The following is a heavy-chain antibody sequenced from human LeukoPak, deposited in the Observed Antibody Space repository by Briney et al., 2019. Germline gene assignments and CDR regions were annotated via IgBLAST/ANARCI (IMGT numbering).Heavy chain of an antibody. J-gene: IGHJ4*02. CDR3: ARDHGDYGDY. V-gene: IGHV1-69*13. D-gene: IGHD4-17*01. CDR2: IIPIFGTA. Sequence: RASVKVSCKASGGTFSSYAISWVRQAPGQGLEWMGGIIPIFGTANYAQKFQGRVTITADESTSTAYMELSSLRSGDTAVYYCARDHGDYGDYWGQGTLVTVSS. CDR1: GGTFSSYA.